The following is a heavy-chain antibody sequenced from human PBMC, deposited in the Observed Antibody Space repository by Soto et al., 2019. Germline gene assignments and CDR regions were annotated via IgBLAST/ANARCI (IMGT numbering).Heavy chain of an antibody. D-gene: IGHD3-16*02. CDR3: VRDYQYGFDM. Sequence: VESRGGFVQPGGSLRLSCAASGFTFNTFPMNWARLAPGKGLEWLSHISSNSDAMYYADSVKGRFTISRDNARKSLYLQMNSLIVDDTAVYYCVRDYQYGFDMWGQGTMVTVSS. V-gene: IGHV3-48*01. J-gene: IGHJ3*02. CDR1: GFTFNTFP. CDR2: ISSNSDAM.